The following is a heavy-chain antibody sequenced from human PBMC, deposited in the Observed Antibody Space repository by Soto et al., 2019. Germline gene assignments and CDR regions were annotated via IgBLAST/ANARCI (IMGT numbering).Heavy chain of an antibody. CDR2: ISYDGRNK. CDR1: GFTFSSYG. CDR3: VKDGSSGWPYYYGLDD. Sequence: QVQLVESGGGGVQPGRSLRLSCAASGFTFSSYGMHWVRQAPGKGLEWVAGISYDGRNKYYADSVKGRFTISRDNSKNTLYLQMSSLRAEDTAVYYCVKDGSSGWPYYYGLDDWGQGTTVTVSS. V-gene: IGHV3-30*18. D-gene: IGHD6-19*01. J-gene: IGHJ6*02.